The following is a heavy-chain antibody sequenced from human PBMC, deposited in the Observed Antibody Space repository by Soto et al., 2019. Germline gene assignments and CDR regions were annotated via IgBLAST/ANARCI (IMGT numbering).Heavy chain of an antibody. CDR2: IYPGDHET. D-gene: IGHD6-13*01. Sequence: PGECLKIACHCSRYTFSNFWIGWVRQLPGQGLEWMGIIYPGDHETRYSPSFLGKVTISAETSINTAYLQWSSLEASDSAFYFCARSPRSSPYFDFWGQGALVTVS. V-gene: IGHV5-51*01. CDR1: RYTFSNFW. J-gene: IGHJ4*02. CDR3: ARSPRSSPYFDF.